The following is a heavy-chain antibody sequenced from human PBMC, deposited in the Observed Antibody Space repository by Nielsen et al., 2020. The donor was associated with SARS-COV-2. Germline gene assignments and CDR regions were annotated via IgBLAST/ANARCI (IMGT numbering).Heavy chain of an antibody. Sequence: GGSLRLSCAASGFTFSSYWMHWVRQAPGKGLAWVSRINSDGSSTSYADSVKGRFTISRDNAKNTLYLQMNSLRAEDTAVYYCARGDYGGNSHVGAFDIWGQGTMVTVSS. J-gene: IGHJ3*02. CDR2: INSDGSST. D-gene: IGHD4-23*01. V-gene: IGHV3-74*01. CDR3: ARGDYGGNSHVGAFDI. CDR1: GFTFSSYW.